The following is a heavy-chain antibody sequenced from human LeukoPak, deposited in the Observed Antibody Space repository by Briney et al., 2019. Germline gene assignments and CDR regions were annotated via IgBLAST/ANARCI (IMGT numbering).Heavy chain of an antibody. CDR1: GGSISSYY. D-gene: IGHD3-10*01. V-gene: IGHV4-4*07. Sequence: SETLSLTCTVSGGSISSYYWSWIRQPAGKGLEWIGRIYTSGSTNYNPSLKSRVTISVDTSKNQFSLKLSSVTAADTAVYYCARGLPLYYYGSGSYKYGMDVWGQGTTVTVSS. CDR3: ARGLPLYYYGSGSYKYGMDV. J-gene: IGHJ6*02. CDR2: IYTSGST.